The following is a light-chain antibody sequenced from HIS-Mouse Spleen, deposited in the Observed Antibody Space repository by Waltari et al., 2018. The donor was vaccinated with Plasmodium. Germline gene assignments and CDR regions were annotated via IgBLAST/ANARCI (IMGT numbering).Light chain of an antibody. CDR2: EGS. Sequence: QSALTQPASVSGSPGQSITISCTGTSSDVGSYNLVSWYQQHPGKAPKLMIYEGSKRPQGVSNRFSGSKSGNTAFLTISGLQAEDDADYYCCSYAGSSTYVFGTGTKVTVL. V-gene: IGLV2-23*01. J-gene: IGLJ1*01. CDR3: CSYAGSSTYV. CDR1: SSDVGSYNL.